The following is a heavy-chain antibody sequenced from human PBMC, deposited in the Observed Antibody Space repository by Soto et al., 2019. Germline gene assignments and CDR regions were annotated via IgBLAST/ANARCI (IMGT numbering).Heavy chain of an antibody. J-gene: IGHJ4*02. V-gene: IGHV1-18*04. CDR2: IGGYNGDS. D-gene: IGHD2-8*01. CDR3: ARVGNNGWTLEYDY. CDR1: GYTFTTYG. Sequence: QPPLVQSGAEVRKPGASVNVSCKASGYTFTTYGISWVRQAPGQGLEWMGWIGGYNGDSHNAQKFQGRLTLTRDTSTKTAYMELRSLRSDDTAVYYCARVGNNGWTLEYDYGGQGTLVTVSS.